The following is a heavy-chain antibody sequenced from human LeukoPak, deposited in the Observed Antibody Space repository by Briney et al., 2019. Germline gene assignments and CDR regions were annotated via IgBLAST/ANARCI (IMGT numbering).Heavy chain of an antibody. CDR3: ARVGNSGYDDRGSFDY. J-gene: IGHJ4*02. CDR2: IYHSGNT. V-gene: IGHV4-38-2*02. D-gene: IGHD5-12*01. CDR1: DYSISSGYY. Sequence: SETLSLTCTVSDYSISSGYYWDWIRQPPGKGLEWIGSIYHSGNTYYNPSLKSRVTISVDTSKNQFSLKLSSLTAADTAVYYCARVGNSGYDDRGSFDYWGQGTLVTVSS.